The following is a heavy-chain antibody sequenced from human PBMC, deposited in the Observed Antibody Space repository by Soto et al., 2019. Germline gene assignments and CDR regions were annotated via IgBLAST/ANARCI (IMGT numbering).Heavy chain of an antibody. D-gene: IGHD6-13*01. CDR2: VANDGSNQ. V-gene: IGHV3-30*03. J-gene: IGHJ4*02. CDR1: GFTFSSYG. CDR3: ARSSGGSSWYPPDY. Sequence: QVQLVESGGGVVQPGRSLRLSCAASGFTFSSYGMQRVRQSPGEGPEWVAIVANDGSNQYYAESVKGRFTISRDNSKTTVFLEMDSLRPEDTAVYYCARSSGGSSWYPPDYWGQGTLVTVSS.